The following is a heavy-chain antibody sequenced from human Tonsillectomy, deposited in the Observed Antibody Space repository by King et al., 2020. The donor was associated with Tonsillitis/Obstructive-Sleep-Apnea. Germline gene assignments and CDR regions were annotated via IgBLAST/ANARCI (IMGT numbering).Heavy chain of an antibody. CDR3: AKGSHDFDY. CDR1: GFTFSTYA. Sequence: VQLVESGGGLVQPGGSLRLPCAASGFTFSTYAMSWVRQAPGKGLEWVSGFGASGGTTYYADSVKGRFTISRDNSKNTLYLQMNSLRAEDTAVYYCAKGSHDFDYWGQGTLVTVSS. V-gene: IGHV3-23*04. J-gene: IGHJ4*02. CDR2: FGASGGTT.